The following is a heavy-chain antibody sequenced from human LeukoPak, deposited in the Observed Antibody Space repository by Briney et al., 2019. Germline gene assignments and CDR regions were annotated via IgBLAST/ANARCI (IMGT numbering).Heavy chain of an antibody. CDR3: ARVRGGYDAIGH. J-gene: IGHJ4*02. CDR2: SYYTGST. Sequence: PSETLSLTCTVSGGSVSTYHWGWIRQPPGKGLEWIGYSYYTGSTNYNPSLTGRVTISVDMSKNQFSLKLISVTAADTAVYHCARVRGGYDAIGHWGQGTLVTVSS. CDR1: GGSVSTYH. D-gene: IGHD5-12*01. V-gene: IGHV4-59*02.